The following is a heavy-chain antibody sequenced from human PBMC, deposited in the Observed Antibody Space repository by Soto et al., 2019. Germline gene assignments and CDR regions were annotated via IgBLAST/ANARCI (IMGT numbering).Heavy chain of an antibody. Sequence: HVQLVQSGAEVRKPGASVKVSCQASGYTFNTYSISWVRQAPGQGLEWMGWISTYNGNTKYAQNLQGRVTMTTVTSTNTAYMELRSLRSDDTAVYYCARVDLDFDYWGQGTLVTVSS. V-gene: IGHV1-18*04. CDR2: ISTYNGNT. CDR3: ARVDLDFDY. J-gene: IGHJ4*02. CDR1: GYTFNTYS.